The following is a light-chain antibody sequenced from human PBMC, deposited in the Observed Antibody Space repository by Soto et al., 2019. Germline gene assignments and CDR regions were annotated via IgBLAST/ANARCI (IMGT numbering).Light chain of an antibody. CDR1: SSDVGGYHY. V-gene: IGLV2-8*01. CDR2: EVT. Sequence: QSVLTQPPSASGSPGQSVTISCTETSSDVGGYHYVSWYQQHPGKAPKLMIHEVTKRPSGVPDRFSGSKSGNTASLTVSGLQGEDEADYYCSSYAGSNNLVFVGGTKLTVL. CDR3: SSYAGSNNLV. J-gene: IGLJ2*01.